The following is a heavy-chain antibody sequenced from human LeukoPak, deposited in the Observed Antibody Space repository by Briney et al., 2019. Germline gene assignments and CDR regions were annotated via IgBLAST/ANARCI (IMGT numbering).Heavy chain of an antibody. CDR1: GFTFSSYW. D-gene: IGHD1-14*01. V-gene: IGHV3-7*01. CDR3: ARDITSRRKTKENAFDI. Sequence: GGSLRLSCAASGFTFSSYWMSWVRQAPGKGLEWVANIKQDGSEKYYVDSVKGRFTISRDNAKNSLYLQMNSLRAEDTAVYYCARDITSRRKTKENAFDIWGQGTMVTVSS. J-gene: IGHJ3*02. CDR2: IKQDGSEK.